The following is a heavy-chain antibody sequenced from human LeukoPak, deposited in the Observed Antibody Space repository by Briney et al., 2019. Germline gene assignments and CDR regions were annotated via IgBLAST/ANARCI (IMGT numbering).Heavy chain of an antibody. V-gene: IGHV4-30-2*01. CDR1: GGSISSGGYY. CDR2: IYHSGST. CDR3: ARSPPVVPAAIWWDY. Sequence: PSETLSPTCTVSGGSISSGGYYWSWIRQPPGKGLEWIGYIYHSGSTYYNPSLKSRVTISVDRSKNQFSLKLSSVTAADTAVYYCARSPPVVPAAIWWDYWGQGTMVTVSS. D-gene: IGHD2-2*01. J-gene: IGHJ4*02.